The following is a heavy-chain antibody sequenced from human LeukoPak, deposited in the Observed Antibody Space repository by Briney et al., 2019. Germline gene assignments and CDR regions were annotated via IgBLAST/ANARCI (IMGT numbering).Heavy chain of an antibody. D-gene: IGHD1-26*01. CDR1: GGSISSYY. CDR3: ARGSDSGSYLNWFDP. J-gene: IGHJ5*02. Sequence: SETLSLTCTVSGGSISSYYWSWIRQPPGKGLEWIGYIYYSGDTNYNPSLKSRVTISVDTSKNQFSLKLSSVTAADTAVYCCARGSDSGSYLNWFDPWGQGTLVTVSS. CDR2: IYYSGDT. V-gene: IGHV4-59*01.